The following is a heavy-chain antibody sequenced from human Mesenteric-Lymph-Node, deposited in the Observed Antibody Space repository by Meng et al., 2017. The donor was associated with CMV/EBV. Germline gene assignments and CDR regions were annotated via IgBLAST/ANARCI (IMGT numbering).Heavy chain of an antibody. J-gene: IGHJ4*02. CDR1: GFTVSSYY. CDR2: IYSGGST. D-gene: IGHD6-6*01. CDR3: AKDRKQLVPYYFDY. V-gene: IGHV3-53*05. Sequence: GESLKISCAASGFTVSSYYMSWVRQAPGKGLEWVSVIYSGGSTYYADSVKGRFTLSRDNSKNSMYLQMNSLRAEDTAVYYCAKDRKQLVPYYFDYWGQGTLVTVSS.